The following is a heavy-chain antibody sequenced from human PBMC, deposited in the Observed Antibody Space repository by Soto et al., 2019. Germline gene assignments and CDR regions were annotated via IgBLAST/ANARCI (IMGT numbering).Heavy chain of an antibody. CDR1: GDNVSSTSGS. V-gene: IGHV6-1*01. Sequence: SQTLSLTYAISGDNVSSTSGSWSWIRQSPSRGLELLGRIYYRSKWYSEYAKSLNGRVTINPYTSRNQFSLQLRSVTPEDTAVYFCAGDSSRSDDAFDVWGQGTRVTVSS. D-gene: IGHD2-2*01. J-gene: IGHJ3*01. CDR3: AGDSSRSDDAFDV. CDR2: IYYRSKWYS.